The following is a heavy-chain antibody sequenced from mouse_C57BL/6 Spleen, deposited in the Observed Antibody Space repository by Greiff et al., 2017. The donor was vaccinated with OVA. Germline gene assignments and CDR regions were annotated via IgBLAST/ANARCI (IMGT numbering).Heavy chain of an antibody. Sequence: EVQLQQSGPGLVKPSQSLSLTCSVTGYSITSGYYWNWIRQFPGNKLEWMGYISYDGSNNYNPSLKNRISITRDTSKNQFFLKLNSVTTEDTATYYCAREFSYYYGSSSFDYWGQGTTLTVSS. CDR1: GYSITSGYY. D-gene: IGHD1-1*01. J-gene: IGHJ2*01. V-gene: IGHV3-6*01. CDR3: AREFSYYYGSSSFDY. CDR2: ISYDGSN.